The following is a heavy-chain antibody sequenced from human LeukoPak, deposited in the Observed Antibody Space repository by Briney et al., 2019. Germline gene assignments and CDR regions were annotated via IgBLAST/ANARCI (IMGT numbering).Heavy chain of an antibody. J-gene: IGHJ4*02. V-gene: IGHV1-18*04. CDR1: GYTFTSYY. CDR3: ARARFSSRNRDGYLDS. D-gene: IGHD6-13*01. CDR2: ISGINTNT. Sequence: ASVKVSCKASGYTFTSYYMHWVRQAPGHGLEWMGWISGINTNTNYAQKVQGRVTMTADTSTATAYMELRSLRSDDTAVYYCARARFSSRNRDGYLDSWGEGTLVTVSS.